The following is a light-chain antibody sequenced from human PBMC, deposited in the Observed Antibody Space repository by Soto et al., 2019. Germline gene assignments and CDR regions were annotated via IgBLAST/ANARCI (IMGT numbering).Light chain of an antibody. J-gene: IGKJ1*01. CDR2: DAS. V-gene: IGKV3-11*01. CDR1: QSVSTF. CDR3: QQGTDWPPGT. Sequence: EIVLTQSPATLSLSPGERATLSCRASQSVSTFLAWYQHKPGQAPRLLIYDASNRATGIPDRFRGSGSGTYFALTISSLEPEDFALYYCQQGTDWPPGTFGQGTKVEIK.